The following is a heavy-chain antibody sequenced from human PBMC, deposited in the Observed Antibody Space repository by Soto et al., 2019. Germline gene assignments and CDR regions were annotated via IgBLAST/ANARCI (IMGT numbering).Heavy chain of an antibody. CDR1: GFTFSGSA. CDR3: TRQRLDYYGSGSYGYYYYGMEV. D-gene: IGHD3-10*01. J-gene: IGHJ6*04. V-gene: IGHV3-73*01. CDR2: IRSKANSYAT. Sequence: GGSLRLSCAASGFTFSGSAMHWVGQASGKGLEWVGHIRSKANSYATAYAASVKGRFTISRDDSKNTAYLQMNSLKTEDTAVYYCTRQRLDYYGSGSYGYYYYGMEVWGKATTANVS.